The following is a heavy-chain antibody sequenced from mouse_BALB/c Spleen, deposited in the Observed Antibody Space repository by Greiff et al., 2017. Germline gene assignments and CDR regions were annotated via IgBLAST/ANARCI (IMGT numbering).Heavy chain of an antibody. V-gene: IGHV2-9*02. J-gene: IGHJ4*01. D-gene: IGHD2-3*01. CDR2: IWAGGST. CDR1: GFSLTSYG. Sequence: QVHVKQSGPGLVAPSQSLSITCTVSGFSLTSYGVHWVRQPPGKGLEWLGVIWAGGSTNYNSALMSRLSISKDNSKSQVFLKMNSLQTDDTAMYYCARDRWLLRGAMDYWGQGTSVTVSS. CDR3: ARDRWLLRGAMDY.